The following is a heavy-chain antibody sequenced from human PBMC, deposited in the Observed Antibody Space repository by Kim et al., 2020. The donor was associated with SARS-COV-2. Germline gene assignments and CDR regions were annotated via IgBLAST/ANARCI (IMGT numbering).Heavy chain of an antibody. CDR2: INPSCGST. D-gene: IGHD3-22*01. J-gene: IGHJ5*02. V-gene: IGHV1-46*01. Sequence: ASVKVSCKASGYTFTSYYMHWVRQAPGQGLEWMGIINPSCGSTSYAQKFQGRVTMTRDTSTSTVYMELSSLRSEDTAVYYCARALPTNIVAAGWFDPGGQGTLVTVPS. CDR3: ARALPTNIVAAGWFDP. CDR1: GYTFTSYY.